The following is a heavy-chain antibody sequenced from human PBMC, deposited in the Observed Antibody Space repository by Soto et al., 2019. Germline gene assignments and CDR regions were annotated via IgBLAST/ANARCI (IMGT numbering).Heavy chain of an antibody. CDR2: IWYDGSNK. Sequence: GGSLRLSCAASGFTFSSYGMHWVRQAPGKGLEWVAVIWYDGSNKYYADSVKGRFTISRDNSKNTLYLQMNSLRAEDTAVYYCARSGGILTGYPINWFDPWGQGTLVTVSS. J-gene: IGHJ5*02. V-gene: IGHV3-33*01. CDR1: GFTFSSYG. CDR3: ARSGGILTGYPINWFDP. D-gene: IGHD3-9*01.